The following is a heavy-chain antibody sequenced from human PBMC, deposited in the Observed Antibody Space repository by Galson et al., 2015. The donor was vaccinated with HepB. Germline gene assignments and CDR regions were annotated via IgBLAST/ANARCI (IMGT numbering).Heavy chain of an antibody. CDR2: ISRGSDYI. D-gene: IGHD6-13*01. J-gene: IGHJ1*01. CDR3: ARNRPPDIAAAGSFQH. V-gene: IGHV3-21*01. Sequence: SLRLSCAASGFTSSSYWMSWVRQAPGKGLEWVSSISRGSDYIYYADSVKGRFTVSRDNAKNSLYLQMNSLRAEDTAVYYCARNRPPDIAAAGSFQHWGQGTLVTVSS. CDR1: GFTSSSYW.